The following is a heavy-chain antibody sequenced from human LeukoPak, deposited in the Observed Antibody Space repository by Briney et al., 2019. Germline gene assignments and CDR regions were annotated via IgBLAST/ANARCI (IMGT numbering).Heavy chain of an antibody. V-gene: IGHV3-49*03. CDR1: GFTFGDYA. Sequence: GGSLRLSCTASGFTFGDYAMTWFRQAPGKGLEWVGFIRSKAYGGTTEYAASVKGRFTISRDDSKSIAYLQMNSLKTEDTAVYYCTRDENAVADPPDFWGQGTLVTVSS. J-gene: IGHJ4*02. CDR2: IRSKAYGGTT. D-gene: IGHD6-13*01. CDR3: TRDENAVADPPDF.